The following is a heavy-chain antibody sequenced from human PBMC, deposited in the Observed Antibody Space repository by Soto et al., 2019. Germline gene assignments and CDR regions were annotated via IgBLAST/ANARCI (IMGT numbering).Heavy chain of an antibody. D-gene: IGHD3-3*01. J-gene: IGHJ4*02. CDR3: ASIIREYYFDS. V-gene: IGHV3-53*01. Sequence: GGSLRLSCAASGFTVSSNYMSWVRQAPGKGLEWVSLIYSGGYTYYADSVKGRFTISRDNSKNTLYLQMNSLRAEDTAVYYCASIIREYYFDSWGQGTLVTVSS. CDR1: GFTVSSNY. CDR2: IYSGGYT.